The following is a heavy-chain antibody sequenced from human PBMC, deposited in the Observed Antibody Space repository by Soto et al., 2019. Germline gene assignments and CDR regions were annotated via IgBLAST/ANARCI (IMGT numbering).Heavy chain of an antibody. D-gene: IGHD2-8*02. V-gene: IGHV4-4*02. CDR2: IYQSGST. J-gene: IGHJ4*01. Sequence: SETLSLTCAVSGGSVSSNNWWTWVRQPPGQGLEWIGEIYQSGSTNYNPSLKGRVTISVDKFKNQFSLKLTSVTAADTAGYFCASLGYCSGADCHGTRWGQGILVTVSS. CDR3: ASLGYCSGADCHGTR. CDR1: GGSVSSNNW.